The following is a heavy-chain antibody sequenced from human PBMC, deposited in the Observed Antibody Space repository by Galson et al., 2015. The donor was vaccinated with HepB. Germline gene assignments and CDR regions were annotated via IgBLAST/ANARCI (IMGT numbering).Heavy chain of an antibody. D-gene: IGHD1-26*01. Sequence: LRLSCAASGFTFSSYWMSWVRQAPGKGLEWVANIKQDGSEKYYVDSVKGRFTISRDNAKNSLYLQMNSLRAEDTAVYYCAREKGWELSEDWFDPWGQGTLVTVSS. CDR2: IKQDGSEK. J-gene: IGHJ5*02. CDR3: AREKGWELSEDWFDP. CDR1: GFTFSSYW. V-gene: IGHV3-7*03.